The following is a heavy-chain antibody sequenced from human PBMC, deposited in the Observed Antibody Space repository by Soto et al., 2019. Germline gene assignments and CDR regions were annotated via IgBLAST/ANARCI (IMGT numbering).Heavy chain of an antibody. J-gene: IGHJ5*02. V-gene: IGHV5-51*01. D-gene: IGHD6-19*01. Sequence: GEALKISCEGSDCNVASYWRAWVRQMPGKGLXWMGXIXPXNXXXKXXXXVQGQVTMSVDKSISTAYLQWSSMKASDTALYFCALHNSGWDIGHWGQGTLVTLSS. CDR1: DCNVASYW. CDR2: IXPXNXXX. CDR3: ALHNSGWDIGH.